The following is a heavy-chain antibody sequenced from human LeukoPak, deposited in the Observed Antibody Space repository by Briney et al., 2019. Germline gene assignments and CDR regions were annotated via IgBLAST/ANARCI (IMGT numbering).Heavy chain of an antibody. V-gene: IGHV4-59*01. CDR1: GGSISSDY. CDR3: ARTFGYCSAGSCQHFDY. D-gene: IGHD2-15*01. J-gene: IGHJ4*02. Sequence: SETLSLTCTVSGGSISSDYWSWIRQPPGKGLEWIGYIYNSGSTNYNPSLKSRVTISVDTSKNQFSLKLSSVTAADTAVYYCARTFGYCSAGSCQHFDYWGQGTLDSVSS. CDR2: IYNSGST.